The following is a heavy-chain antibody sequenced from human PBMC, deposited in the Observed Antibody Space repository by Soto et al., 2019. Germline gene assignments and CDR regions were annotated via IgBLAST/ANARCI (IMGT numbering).Heavy chain of an antibody. J-gene: IGHJ4*02. Sequence: EVQLVESGGGLVQPGGSLRLSCAASGFTFSDHYMDWVRQAPGKGLEWVGRTRNKANSYTTEYAASVKGRFTISRDDSKNSLYLQMNSLKTEDTAVYYCARVSSREGYSFDYWGQGTLVTVSS. D-gene: IGHD2-2*01. CDR1: GFTFSDHY. V-gene: IGHV3-72*01. CDR2: TRNKANSYTT. CDR3: ARVSSREGYSFDY.